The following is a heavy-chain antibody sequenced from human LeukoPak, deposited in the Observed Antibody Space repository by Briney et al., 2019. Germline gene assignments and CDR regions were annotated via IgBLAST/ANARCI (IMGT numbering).Heavy chain of an antibody. Sequence: SETLSLTCTVSGFSISSGYYWGWIRQPPGKGLEWIGSIYHSGSTYYNPSLKSRVTISVDTSKNQFSLKLSSVTAADTAVYYCARPLKGIWGQGTMVTVSS. CDR3: ARPLKGI. J-gene: IGHJ3*02. V-gene: IGHV4-38-2*02. CDR2: IYHSGST. CDR1: GFSISSGYY.